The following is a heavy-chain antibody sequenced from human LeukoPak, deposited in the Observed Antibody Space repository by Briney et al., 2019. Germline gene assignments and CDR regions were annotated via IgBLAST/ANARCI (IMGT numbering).Heavy chain of an antibody. V-gene: IGHV4-39*07. Sequence: SETLSLTCTVSGGSISSSSYYWGWIRQPPGKGLEWIGSIYYSGSTYYNPSLKSRVTISVDTSKNQFSLKLSSVTAADTAVYYCASTRMVRGVTFDYWGQGTLVTVSS. CDR1: GGSISSSSYY. CDR3: ASTRMVRGVTFDY. D-gene: IGHD3-10*01. J-gene: IGHJ4*02. CDR2: IYYSGST.